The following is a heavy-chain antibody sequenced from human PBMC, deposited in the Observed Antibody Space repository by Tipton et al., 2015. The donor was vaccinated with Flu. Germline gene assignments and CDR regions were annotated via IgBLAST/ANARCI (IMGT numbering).Heavy chain of an antibody. Sequence: QLVQSGAEVKKPGASVKVSCKASGYTFTSYGISWVRQAPGQGLEWMGWISAYNGNTNYAQKLQGRVTMTTDTSTSTAYMELRSLRSDDTAVYYCARGRIVVVPAAIRNYYYGMDVWGQGTTVTVSS. CDR2: ISAYNGNT. V-gene: IGHV1-18*01. CDR3: ARGRIVVVPAAIRNYYYGMDV. J-gene: IGHJ6*02. D-gene: IGHD2-2*02. CDR1: GYTFTSYG.